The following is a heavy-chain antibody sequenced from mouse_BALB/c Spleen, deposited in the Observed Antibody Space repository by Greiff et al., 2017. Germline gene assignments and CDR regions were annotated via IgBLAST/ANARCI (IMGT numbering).Heavy chain of an antibody. D-gene: IGHD2-3*01. CDR2: ISYSGST. V-gene: IGHV3-2*02. J-gene: IGHJ3*02. Sequence: VQLQQSGPGLVKPSQSLSLTCTVTGYSITSDYAWNWIRQFPGNKLEWMGYISYSGSTSYNPSLKSRISITRDTSKNQFFLQLNSVTTEDTATYYCARSDLIYDGYYPRWGQGTLVTVSA. CDR3: ARSDLIYDGYYPR. CDR1: GYSITSDYA.